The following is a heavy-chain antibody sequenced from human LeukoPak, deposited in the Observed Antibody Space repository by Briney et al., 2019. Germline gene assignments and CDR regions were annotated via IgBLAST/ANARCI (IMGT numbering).Heavy chain of an antibody. Sequence: SQTLSLTCSVSGASISSGNSYWTWIRQPAGKGLEWIGRLYTTGTASYNSSLKSRVAMSLDTSKNQFSLNLTSVTATDTAVYYCARLGSGWYMDYWGQGTLVTVSS. V-gene: IGHV4-61*02. D-gene: IGHD6-19*01. J-gene: IGHJ4*02. CDR1: GASISSGNSY. CDR3: ARLGSGWYMDY. CDR2: LYTTGTA.